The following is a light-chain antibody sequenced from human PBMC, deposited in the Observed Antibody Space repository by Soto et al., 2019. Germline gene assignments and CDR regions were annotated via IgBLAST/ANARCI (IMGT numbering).Light chain of an antibody. CDR1: QSISSY. Sequence: IQLTQSPSSLSASVGDRVTITCRASQSISSYLNWYQQKPGKAPKLLIYAASSLQSGVPSGFSGSGSGTDFTLTISSLQPEDFATYYCQHSYSIPPITFGQGTRLEIK. CDR2: AAS. CDR3: QHSYSIPPIT. V-gene: IGKV1-39*01. J-gene: IGKJ5*01.